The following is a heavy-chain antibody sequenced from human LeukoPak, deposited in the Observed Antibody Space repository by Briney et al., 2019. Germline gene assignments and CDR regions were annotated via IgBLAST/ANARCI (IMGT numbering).Heavy chain of an antibody. CDR1: GASISGSGYY. V-gene: IGHV4-39*07. D-gene: IGHD6-6*01. J-gene: IGHJ6*03. CDR3: ARVRRRGSSSYYYYYMDV. CDR2: IYYTGST. Sequence: PSETLSLTCAVSGASISGSGYYLGWIRQPPGKGLEWIGNIYYTGSTYYNASLQSRVTISVDTSKNQFSLKLSSVTAADTAVYYCARVRRRGSSSYYYYYMDVWGKGTTVTVSS.